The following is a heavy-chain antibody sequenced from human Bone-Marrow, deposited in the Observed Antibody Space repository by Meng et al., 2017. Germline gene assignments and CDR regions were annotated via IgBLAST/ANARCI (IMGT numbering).Heavy chain of an antibody. Sequence: GGSLRLSCAASGFTFSSYWMSWVRQAPGKGLEWVANIKHDGSEKYYVDSEKGRFTISRDNAKNSLYLQMNSLRAEDTAVYYCARYPPSGSYYTYYFDYWGQGTLVTVSS. CDR2: IKHDGSEK. V-gene: IGHV3-7*01. J-gene: IGHJ4*02. CDR3: ARYPPSGSYYTYYFDY. CDR1: GFTFSSYW. D-gene: IGHD1-26*01.